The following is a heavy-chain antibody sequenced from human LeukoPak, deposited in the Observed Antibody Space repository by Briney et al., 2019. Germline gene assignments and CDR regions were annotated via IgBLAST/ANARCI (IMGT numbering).Heavy chain of an antibody. J-gene: IGHJ5*02. CDR1: GYTFTSYY. Sequence: ASVKVSCTASGYTFTSYYMHWVRQAPGQGLEWMGIINPSGGSTSYAQKFQGRVTMTRDTSTSTVYMELSRLRSDDTAVYYCARAHSIVVVPGPNWFDPWGQGTLVTVSS. V-gene: IGHV1-46*01. CDR3: ARAHSIVVVPGPNWFDP. CDR2: INPSGGST. D-gene: IGHD2-2*01.